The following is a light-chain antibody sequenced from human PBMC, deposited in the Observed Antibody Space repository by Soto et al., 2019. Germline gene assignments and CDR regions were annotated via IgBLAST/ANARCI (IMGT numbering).Light chain of an antibody. CDR2: DAS. V-gene: IGKV3D-20*01. CDR3: QQYGSSPIT. Sequence: IVLTQSPTTMSLSPGSRATLSCGASERVSSSYVAWYQMKAGLAPRLXIHDASTRASGIPDRFRGSKYGTDFNLTIRGLETEDAALYYCQQYGSSPITFGQGTRLEIK. CDR1: ERVSSSY. J-gene: IGKJ5*01.